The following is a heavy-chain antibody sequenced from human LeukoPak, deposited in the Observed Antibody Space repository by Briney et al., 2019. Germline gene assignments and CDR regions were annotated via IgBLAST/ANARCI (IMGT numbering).Heavy chain of an antibody. Sequence: ASVKVSCKASGYTFTSYDINWVRQATGQGLEWMGWMNPNSGNTGYAQKFQGRVTMTRNTSISTAYMELSRLRSDDTAVYYCARDQSRYTMVSYGMDVWGQGTTVTVSS. CDR2: MNPNSGNT. CDR1: GYTFTSYD. CDR3: ARDQSRYTMVSYGMDV. V-gene: IGHV1-8*01. J-gene: IGHJ6*02. D-gene: IGHD3-10*01.